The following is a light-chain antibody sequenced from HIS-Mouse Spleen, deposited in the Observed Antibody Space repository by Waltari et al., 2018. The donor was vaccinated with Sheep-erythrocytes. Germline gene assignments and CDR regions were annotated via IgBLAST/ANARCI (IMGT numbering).Light chain of an antibody. CDR3: QQYNSYSPLT. J-gene: IGKJ4*01. Sequence: DIQMTQSPSTLSASVGDRVTITCRASQSISSWLAWYHQKPGKAPKPLIYKASSLESGVPSRFSGSGSGTEFTLTISSLQPDDFATYYCQQYNSYSPLTFGGGTKVEIK. CDR1: QSISSW. CDR2: KAS. V-gene: IGKV1-5*03.